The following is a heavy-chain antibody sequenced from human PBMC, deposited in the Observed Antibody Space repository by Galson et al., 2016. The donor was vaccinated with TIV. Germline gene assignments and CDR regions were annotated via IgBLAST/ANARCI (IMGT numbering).Heavy chain of an antibody. J-gene: IGHJ6*02. CDR2: ISAYNGNT. CDR3: ARERALVVVPTKYNYYSYGMDV. Sequence: SVKVSCKASGYTFTSYGIHWVRQAPGQGLEWMGWISAYNGNTNYAQKLQGRVTMTTDTSTSTAYMELTSLRSDDTAVYYCARERALVVVPTKYNYYSYGMDVWGQGTTLTVSS. V-gene: IGHV1-18*01. CDR1: GYTFTSYG. D-gene: IGHD2-8*02.